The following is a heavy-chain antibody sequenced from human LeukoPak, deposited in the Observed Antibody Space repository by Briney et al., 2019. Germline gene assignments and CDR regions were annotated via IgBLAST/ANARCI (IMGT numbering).Heavy chain of an antibody. Sequence: SETLSLTCTVSGGSIINSNWWSWVRQPPGKGLEWIGEIDHSGSTSYNPSLKSRVTISVDTSKNQFSLKLSSVTAADTAVYYCARVSRGLAYYYDSSGYSYWGQGTLVTVSS. J-gene: IGHJ4*02. CDR1: GGSIINSNW. CDR3: ARVSRGLAYYYDSSGYSY. CDR2: IDHSGST. V-gene: IGHV4-4*02. D-gene: IGHD3-22*01.